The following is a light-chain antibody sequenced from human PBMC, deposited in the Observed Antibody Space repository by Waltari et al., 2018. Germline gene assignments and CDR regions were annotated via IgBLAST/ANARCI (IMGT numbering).Light chain of an antibody. Sequence: QLVLTQSPSASASLGASVKLTCTLSSGHSSNVITWLQQQPEKGPRYLMKVNSDGSHSKGDEIPVRFSGSSSGAELYLSSASLQSEDEADYYCQTGGHGTWVFGGGTKLTVL. CDR2: VNSDGSH. CDR1: SGHSSNV. J-gene: IGLJ3*02. V-gene: IGLV4-69*01. CDR3: QTGGHGTWV.